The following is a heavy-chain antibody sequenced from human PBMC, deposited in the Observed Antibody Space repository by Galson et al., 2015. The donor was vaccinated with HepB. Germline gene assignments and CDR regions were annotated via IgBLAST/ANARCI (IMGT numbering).Heavy chain of an antibody. D-gene: IGHD5-24*01. V-gene: IGHV1-69*02. CDR2: IIPILGIA. CDR1: GGTFSSYT. CDR3: ARHVEMATIQHWGFDY. J-gene: IGHJ4*02. Sequence: SVKVSCKASGGTFSSYTISWVRQAPGQGLERMGRIIPILGIANYAQKFQGRVTITADKSTSTAYMELSSLRSEDTAVYYCARHVEMATIQHWGFDYWGQGTLVTVSS.